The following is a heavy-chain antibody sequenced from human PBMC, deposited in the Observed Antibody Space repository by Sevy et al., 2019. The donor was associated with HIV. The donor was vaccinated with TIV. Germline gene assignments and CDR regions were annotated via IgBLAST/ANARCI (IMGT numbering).Heavy chain of an antibody. V-gene: IGHV4-59*08. D-gene: IGHD3-3*01. J-gene: IGHJ5*02. CDR1: GGSISSYY. Sequence: SETLSLTCTVSGGSISSYYWSWIRQPPGKGLEWIGYISYSGSTNYNPSVKSRVTISIDTSKNQFSLKLSSMTAADTAVYYCARKGVSAYDDTFDPWGQGTLVTVSS. CDR3: ARKGVSAYDDTFDP. CDR2: ISYSGST.